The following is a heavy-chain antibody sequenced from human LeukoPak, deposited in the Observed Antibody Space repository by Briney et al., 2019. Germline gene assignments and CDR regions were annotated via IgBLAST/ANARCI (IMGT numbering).Heavy chain of an antibody. V-gene: IGHV3-7*03. CDR2: IKEDGSEK. Sequence: PGGSLRLSCAASGLPFSISWMSWVRQAPGKGLQCVGNIKEDGSEKYYVDSVKGRFTISRDNAKNSLFLQMNSLRAEDTAVYYCARVPGYTSGRGTIDSWGQGTLVTVSS. D-gene: IGHD5-18*01. CDR3: ARVPGYTSGRGTIDS. J-gene: IGHJ4*02. CDR1: GLPFSISW.